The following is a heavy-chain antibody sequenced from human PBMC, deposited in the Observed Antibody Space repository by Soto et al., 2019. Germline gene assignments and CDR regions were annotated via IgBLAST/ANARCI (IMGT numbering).Heavy chain of an antibody. Sequence: SETLSLTCAVSSGSISSSNWWSWVRQPPGKGLEWIGEIYHSGSTNYNPSLKSRVTISVDKSKNQFSLKLSSVTAADTAVYYCARIDRRGTRKTRGPYYFDYWGQGTLVTVSS. D-gene: IGHD3-10*01. CDR2: IYHSGST. CDR1: SGSISSSNW. J-gene: IGHJ4*02. CDR3: ARIDRRGTRKTRGPYYFDY. V-gene: IGHV4-4*02.